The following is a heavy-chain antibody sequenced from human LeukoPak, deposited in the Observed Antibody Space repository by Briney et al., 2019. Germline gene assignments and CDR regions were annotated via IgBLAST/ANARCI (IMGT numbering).Heavy chain of an antibody. CDR1: GGSISSSSYY. Sequence: SETLSLTCTVSGGSISSSSYYWGWIRQPPGKGLEWIGSIYYSGSTYYNPSLKSRVTISVDTSKNQFSLKLSSVTAADTAVYYCARRESVPAAAGTLWFDPWGQGTLVTVSS. CDR3: ARRESVPAAAGTLWFDP. V-gene: IGHV4-39*01. J-gene: IGHJ5*02. D-gene: IGHD6-13*01. CDR2: IYYSGST.